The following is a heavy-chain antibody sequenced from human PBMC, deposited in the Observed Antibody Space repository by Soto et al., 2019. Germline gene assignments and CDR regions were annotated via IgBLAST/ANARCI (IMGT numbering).Heavy chain of an antibody. V-gene: IGHV4-61*01. CDR3: ARDLMHSSTIVVHSGMAV. D-gene: IGHD2-2*01. CDR1: GDSVSSGNYY. CDR2: IYYNGST. J-gene: IGHJ6*02. Sequence: SETLSLTCTVSGDSVSSGNYYWSWIRQPPGKGLEWIGYIYYNGSTNYNPSLKSRVTISLDTSKNQFSLKLSSVTAADTAVYYCARDLMHSSTIVVHSGMAVWAQGTSVTVSS.